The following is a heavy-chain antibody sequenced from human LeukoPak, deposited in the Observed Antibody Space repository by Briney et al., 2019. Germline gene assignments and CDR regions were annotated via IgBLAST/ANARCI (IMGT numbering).Heavy chain of an antibody. V-gene: IGHV3-30*18. D-gene: IGHD2-2*01. CDR3: AKDCSFTSCFDY. CDR1: GFTFSSYG. CDR2: ISYDGSNK. J-gene: IGHJ4*02. Sequence: GGSLRLSCAASGFTFSSYGMHWVRQAPGKGLEWVAVISYDGSNKYYADSVKGRFTISRDNSKNTLYLQTNSLRAEDTAVYYCAKDCSFTSCFDYWGQGTLVTVSS.